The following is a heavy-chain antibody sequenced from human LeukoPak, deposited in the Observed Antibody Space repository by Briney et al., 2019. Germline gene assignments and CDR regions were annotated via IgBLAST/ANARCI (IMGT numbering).Heavy chain of an antibody. Sequence: SETLSLTCTVSGGSTSSNYWSWIRQPPGKGLEWIGYIYYSGSTYYNPSLKSRVTISVDTSKNQFSLKLSSVTAADTAVYYCARQGGSGWSFDYWGQGTLVTVSS. J-gene: IGHJ4*02. D-gene: IGHD6-19*01. V-gene: IGHV4-59*08. CDR2: IYYSGST. CDR3: ARQGGSGWSFDY. CDR1: GGSTSSNY.